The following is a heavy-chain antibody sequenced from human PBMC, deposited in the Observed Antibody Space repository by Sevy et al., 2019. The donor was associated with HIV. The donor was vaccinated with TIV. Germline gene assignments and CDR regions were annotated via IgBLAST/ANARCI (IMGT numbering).Heavy chain of an antibody. CDR3: ARDSSQGTDIFDI. CDR2: ISSDGSNK. V-gene: IGHV3-30-3*01. J-gene: IGHJ3*02. Sequence: GGSLRLSCAASGFTFSGYAMHWVCQAPDKGLEWVAIISSDGSNKYYADSVKGRFTISRDNSKNTLYLRMDSLRTEDTSVYYCARDSSQGTDIFDIWGQGTMVTVSS. CDR1: GFTFSGYA. D-gene: IGHD2-21*02.